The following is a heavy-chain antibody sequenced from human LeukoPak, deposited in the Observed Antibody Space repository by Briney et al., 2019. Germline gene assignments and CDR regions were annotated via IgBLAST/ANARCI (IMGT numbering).Heavy chain of an antibody. V-gene: IGHV3-23*01. CDR1: GFTFSSYA. Sequence: GGSLRLSCAASGFTFSSYAMSWVRQAPGKGLEWVSAISGSGGSTYYADSVKGRFTISRDNSKNSLYLQMNSLRAEDTAVYYCARSFDSGYDLEDDAFDIWGQGTMVTVSS. CDR3: ARSFDSGYDLEDDAFDI. CDR2: ISGSGGST. D-gene: IGHD5-12*01. J-gene: IGHJ3*02.